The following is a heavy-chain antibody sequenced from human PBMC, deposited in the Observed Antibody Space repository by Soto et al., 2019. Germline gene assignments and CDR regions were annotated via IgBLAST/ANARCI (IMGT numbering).Heavy chain of an antibody. D-gene: IGHD6-13*01. CDR2: ISWDGGST. CDR3: AKDRSLYSRSWYVYHYGMDV. V-gene: IGHV3-43*01. J-gene: IGHJ6*02. Sequence: PGGSLRLSCAASGFTFDDYTMHWVRQAPGKGLEWVSLISWDGGSTYYADSVKGRFTISRDNSKNSLYLQMNSLRTEDTALYYCAKDRSLYSRSWYVYHYGMDVWGQGTTVTV. CDR1: GFTFDDYT.